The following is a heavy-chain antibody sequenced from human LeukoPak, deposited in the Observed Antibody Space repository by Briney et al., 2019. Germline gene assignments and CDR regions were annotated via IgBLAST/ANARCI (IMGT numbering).Heavy chain of an antibody. CDR3: ARLLVSLGGFDY. CDR1: GFTVSSNY. J-gene: IGHJ4*02. Sequence: GGSLRLSCAASGFTVSSNYMSWVRQAPGKGLEWVSVIYSGGSTYYADSVKGRFTISRDNSKNTLYLQMNSLRAEDTAVYYCARLLVSLGGFDYWGQGTLVTVSS. CDR2: IYSGGST. V-gene: IGHV3-66*02. D-gene: IGHD6-13*01.